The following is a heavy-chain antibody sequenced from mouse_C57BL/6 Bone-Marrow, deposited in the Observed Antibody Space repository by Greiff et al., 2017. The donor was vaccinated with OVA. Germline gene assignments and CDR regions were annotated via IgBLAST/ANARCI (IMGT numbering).Heavy chain of an antibody. Sequence: VQLQQSGAELVRPGASVKLSCTASGFNIKDDYMHWVKQRPEQGLEWIGWIDPENGDTEYASKFQGKATITADTSSNTAYLQLSSLTSDDTAVYYCTPTGTVFAYWGQGTLVTVSA. CDR1: GFNIKDDY. V-gene: IGHV14-4*01. D-gene: IGHD4-1*01. CDR3: TPTGTVFAY. J-gene: IGHJ3*01. CDR2: IDPENGDT.